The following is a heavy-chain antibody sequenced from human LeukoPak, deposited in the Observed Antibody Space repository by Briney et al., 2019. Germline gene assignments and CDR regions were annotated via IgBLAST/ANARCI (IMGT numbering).Heavy chain of an antibody. CDR1: GGSFSGYY. Sequence: SETLSLTCAVYGGSFSGYYWSWIRQPPGKGLEWIGEINHSGSTNYNPSLKSRVTISVDTSMNQFSLKLSSVTAADTAVYYCARVWAIAARPFDYWGQGTLVTVSS. CDR2: INHSGST. V-gene: IGHV4-34*01. J-gene: IGHJ4*02. D-gene: IGHD6-6*01. CDR3: ARVWAIAARPFDY.